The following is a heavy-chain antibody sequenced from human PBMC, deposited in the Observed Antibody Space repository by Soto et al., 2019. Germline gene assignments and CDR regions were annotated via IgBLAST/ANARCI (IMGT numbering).Heavy chain of an antibody. D-gene: IGHD2-21*01. J-gene: IGHJ6*03. Sequence: SETMCVTCVVAGGSLSDYCWSWIRQPPGMALEWIGEINHLGSINYNPSLKSRVTMSVDTSKNQFSLTLNSVTAADTATYYCARGGISHWAYFYYMDVWDRGTTVTVSS. CDR3: ARGGISHWAYFYYMDV. CDR2: INHLGSI. CDR1: GGSLSDYC. V-gene: IGHV4-34*01.